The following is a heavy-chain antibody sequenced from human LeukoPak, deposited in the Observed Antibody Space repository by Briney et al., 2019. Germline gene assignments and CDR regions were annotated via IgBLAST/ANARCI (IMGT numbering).Heavy chain of an antibody. CDR3: ARGYSGYDSWFDY. J-gene: IGHJ4*02. V-gene: IGHV1-69*02. CDR1: GGTFSSYT. CDR2: IIPILGIA. Sequence: SVKVSCKASGGTFSSYTISWVRQAPGQGLEWMGRIIPILGIANYAQKFQGRVTITADKSTSTAYMELSSLRSEDAAVYYCARGYSGYDSWFDYWGQGTLVTVSS. D-gene: IGHD5-12*01.